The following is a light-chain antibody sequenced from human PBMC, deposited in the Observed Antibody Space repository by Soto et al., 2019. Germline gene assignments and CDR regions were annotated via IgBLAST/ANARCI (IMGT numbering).Light chain of an antibody. CDR2: EVS. CDR3: SSYAGSNLWV. J-gene: IGLJ3*02. CDR1: SSDVGGYNY. V-gene: IGLV2-8*02. Sequence: QSVLTQPPSVSRSPGQSVTISCTGTSSDVGGYNYVSWYQQHPGKAPKLMIYEVSKRPSGVPDRFSGSKSGYTASLTVSGLQAEDETDYYCSSYAGSNLWVFGGGTKLTFL.